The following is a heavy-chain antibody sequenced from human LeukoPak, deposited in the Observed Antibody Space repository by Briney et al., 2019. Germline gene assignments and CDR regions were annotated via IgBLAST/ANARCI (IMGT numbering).Heavy chain of an antibody. CDR3: ARAYYYDSSGYPPFEP. J-gene: IGHJ5*02. CDR2: IYYSGST. D-gene: IGHD3-22*01. V-gene: IGHV4-31*03. Sequence: SETLSLTCTVSGGSISSGGYYWSWIRQHPGKGLEWIGYIYYSGSTYYNPSLKSRVTISVDTSKNQFSLKLSSVTAADTAVYYCARAYYYDSSGYPPFEPWGQGTLDTVSS. CDR1: GGSISSGGYY.